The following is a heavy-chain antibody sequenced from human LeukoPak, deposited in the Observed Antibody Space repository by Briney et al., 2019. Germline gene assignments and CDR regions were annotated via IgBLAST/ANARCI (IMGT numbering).Heavy chain of an antibody. CDR3: AKDPTRWAFHT. Sequence: GGSLRLSCAASGFTFSNYAMNWVRQAPGKGLEWLSSISDGGRTYYAASVRGRFTISRDNSKNTLDLQMISLRAEDTAVYYCAKDPTRWAFHTWGQGTMVTVSS. CDR1: GFTFSNYA. J-gene: IGHJ3*02. CDR2: ISDGGRT. V-gene: IGHV3-23*01.